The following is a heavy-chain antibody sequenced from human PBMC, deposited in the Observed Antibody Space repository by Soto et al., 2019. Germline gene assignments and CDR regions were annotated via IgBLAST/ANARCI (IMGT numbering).Heavy chain of an antibody. J-gene: IGHJ4*02. CDR3: ARRRASDYGGNHHPYYFDR. CDR2: ISYSGRT. CDR1: GASIITNNYF. D-gene: IGHD4-17*01. V-gene: IGHV4-39*01. Sequence: WETLSLTCTVSGASIITNNYFWVWIRQSPRRGLELIGSISYSGRTYDNPSLQSRVTISIDASKNQFSLKLTSVTTADTSIYYCARRRASDYGGNHHPYYFDRWGQGTLVTVS.